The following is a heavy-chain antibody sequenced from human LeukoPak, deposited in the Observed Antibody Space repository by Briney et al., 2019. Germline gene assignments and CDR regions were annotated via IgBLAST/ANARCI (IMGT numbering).Heavy chain of an antibody. CDR1: GFTFSSYA. J-gene: IGHJ3*02. CDR3: AKDEGIVVVPAASDAFDI. Sequence: GGSLRLSCAASGFTFSSYAMSWVRQAPGKGLEWVPAISGSGGSTYYADSVKGRFTISRDNSKNTLYLQMNSLRAEDTAVYYCAKDEGIVVVPAASDAFDIWGQGTMVTVSS. CDR2: ISGSGGST. D-gene: IGHD2-2*01. V-gene: IGHV3-23*01.